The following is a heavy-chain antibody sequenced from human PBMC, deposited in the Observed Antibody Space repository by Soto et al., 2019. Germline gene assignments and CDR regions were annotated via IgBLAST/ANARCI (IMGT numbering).Heavy chain of an antibody. CDR3: ARPRGYGVFDAYDI. V-gene: IGHV3-23*01. D-gene: IGHD4-17*01. J-gene: IGHJ3*02. CDR1: GFTFSTYA. Sequence: GGSLRLSCAASGFTFSTYAMSWVRQAPGKGLEWVSAIGAGGGDIYHADSVKGRFIISRDNSMNTVFLEMNSLRTDDTAVYYCARPRGYGVFDAYDIWGQGTVVTVSS. CDR2: IGAGGGDI.